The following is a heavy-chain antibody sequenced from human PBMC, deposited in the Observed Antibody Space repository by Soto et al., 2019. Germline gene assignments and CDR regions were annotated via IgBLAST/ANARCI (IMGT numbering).Heavy chain of an antibody. D-gene: IGHD6-13*01. Sequence: GGSLSVSCAVSGFTFSTYQLTWVPQAPGQGLEWVASISVTGDVTYYADSVKGRFTIARDNSVSTLYLQMSSLRVEDTAVYSCAKGKISSAGLDYWGQGTLVTVSS. CDR3: AKGKISSAGLDY. CDR2: ISVTGDVT. CDR1: GFTFSTYQ. J-gene: IGHJ4*02. V-gene: IGHV3-23*01.